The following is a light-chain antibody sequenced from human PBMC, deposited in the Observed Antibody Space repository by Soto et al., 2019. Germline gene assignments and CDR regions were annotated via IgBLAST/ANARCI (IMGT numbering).Light chain of an antibody. CDR1: QGIGSA. J-gene: IGKJ4*01. Sequence: DIQMTQSPSSLSASVGDRVTITCRASQGIGSALGWYQQKPRKAPKRLIYAASSLQSGVPSRFSGSGSGTEFTLTISSLQPEDFATYYCLQHNSYPPTFGRGTKVESK. CDR3: LQHNSYPPT. V-gene: IGKV1-17*01. CDR2: AAS.